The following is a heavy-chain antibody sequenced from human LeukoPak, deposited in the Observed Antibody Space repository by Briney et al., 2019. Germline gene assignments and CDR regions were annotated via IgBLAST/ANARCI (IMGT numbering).Heavy chain of an antibody. Sequence: GPSLTLSCTASGSTAGDYATRWVRQAPGNGMEWVGFIRSKAYGGTTNSAASVKARFTISRDDSKTVAYLQMNSRRAEDTAVYYCTRDDYGDYLFDSRGQGTLVTVSS. D-gene: IGHD4-17*01. CDR3: TRDDYGDYLFDS. J-gene: IGHJ4*02. CDR2: IRSKAYGGTT. CDR1: GSTAGDYA. V-gene: IGHV3-49*04.